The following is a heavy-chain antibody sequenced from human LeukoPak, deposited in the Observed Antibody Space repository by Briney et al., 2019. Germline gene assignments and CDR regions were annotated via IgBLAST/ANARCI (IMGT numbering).Heavy chain of an antibody. CDR1: GYSFTTYW. CDR3: ARSLTPDYFDY. V-gene: IGHV5-51*01. CDR2: IYPGDSDT. Sequence: GESLKISCKGSGYSFTTYWIGWVRQVPGKGLEWMGIIYPGDSDTRYSPSFQGQVTISADKSITTAYLQWSSLKASDTAIYYCARSLTPDYFDYWGQGTLVTVSS. J-gene: IGHJ4*02.